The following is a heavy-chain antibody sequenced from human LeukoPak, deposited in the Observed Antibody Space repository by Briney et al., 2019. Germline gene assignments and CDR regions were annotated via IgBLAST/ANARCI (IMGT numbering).Heavy chain of an antibody. CDR2: IYTSGST. J-gene: IGHJ4*02. CDR3: ARGGYSGYDY. Sequence: PSETLSLTCTVSGGSISSGSYYWSWIRQPAGKGLEWIGRIYTSGSTNYNPPLKSRVTISVDTSKNQFSLKLSSTAADTGVYYCARGGYSGYDYWGQGTLVTVSS. D-gene: IGHD5-12*01. CDR1: GGSISSGSYY. V-gene: IGHV4-61*02.